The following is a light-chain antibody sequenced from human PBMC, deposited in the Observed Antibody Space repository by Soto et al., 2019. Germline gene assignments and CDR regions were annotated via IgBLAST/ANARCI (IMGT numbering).Light chain of an antibody. CDR1: QTLSSY. V-gene: IGKV3-11*01. CDR2: DAS. Sequence: VLTQSPATLSLSPGERATLFCRASQTLSSYLAWYQQKPGQAPRLLFSDASNMATGVPARFSGSGSGTDFTLTISSLEPEDFAVYYCQQRSNWYTFGQGTKLEIK. CDR3: QQRSNWYT. J-gene: IGKJ2*01.